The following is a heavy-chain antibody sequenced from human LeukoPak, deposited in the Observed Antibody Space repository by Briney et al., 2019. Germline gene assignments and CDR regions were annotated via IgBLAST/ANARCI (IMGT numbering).Heavy chain of an antibody. D-gene: IGHD6-19*01. CDR2: IYYSGST. Sequence: SETLSLTCTVSGGSISSSSYYWGWIRQPPGKGLEWIGSIYYSGSTYYNPSLKSRVTISVDTSKNQFSLKLSSVTAADTAVYYCARHDSSGWNWFDPWGQGTLVTVSS. CDR1: GGSISSSSYY. CDR3: ARHDSSGWNWFDP. V-gene: IGHV4-39*01. J-gene: IGHJ5*02.